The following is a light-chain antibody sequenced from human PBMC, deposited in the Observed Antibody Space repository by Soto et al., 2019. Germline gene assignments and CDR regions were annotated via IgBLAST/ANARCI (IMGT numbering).Light chain of an antibody. CDR3: CSYAGANTWI. Sequence: QSVLTQPASVSGSPGQSITISCTGTTNDVGNYNLVSWYQQHPGKAPKLRIFEVSKRPSGVSNRFAGSKSGNTASLTISGLQAEDEADYYCCSYAGANTWIFGGGTKLTVL. J-gene: IGLJ2*01. V-gene: IGLV2-23*02. CDR1: TNDVGNYNL. CDR2: EVS.